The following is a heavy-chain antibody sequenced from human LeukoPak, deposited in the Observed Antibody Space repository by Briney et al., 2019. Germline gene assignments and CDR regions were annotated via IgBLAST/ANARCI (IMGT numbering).Heavy chain of an antibody. CDR3: ARLDFWSSYYTN. CDR1: GYSFTSYW. J-gene: IGHJ4*02. CDR2: IHPGDTNT. Sequence: GESLKISCKGSGYSFTSYWIGWARQMPGKGLEWMGIIHPGDTNTRYSPSFQGQVTFSVDKSISTAYLQWSSLKASDTAMYYCARLDFWSSYYTNWGQGTLVTVSS. D-gene: IGHD3-3*01. V-gene: IGHV5-51*01.